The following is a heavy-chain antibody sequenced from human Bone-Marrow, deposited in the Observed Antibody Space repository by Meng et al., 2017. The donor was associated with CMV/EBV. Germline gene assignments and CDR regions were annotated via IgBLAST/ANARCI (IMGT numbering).Heavy chain of an antibody. Sequence: GSLRLSCAVYGGTFSGYYWSWIRQPPGKGLEWIGEINHSGSTNYNPSLKSRVSTAVDTSKNHFSLKLTSVTAADTAVYYCGRIGGGDIVVVPAAHFDCWGQGTLVTVSS. V-gene: IGHV4-34*08. J-gene: IGHJ4*02. D-gene: IGHD2-2*01. CDR1: GGTFSGYY. CDR2: INHSGST. CDR3: GRIGGGDIVVVPAAHFDC.